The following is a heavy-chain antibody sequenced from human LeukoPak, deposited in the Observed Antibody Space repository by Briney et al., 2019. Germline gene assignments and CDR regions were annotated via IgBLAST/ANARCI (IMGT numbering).Heavy chain of an antibody. D-gene: IGHD2-2*01. J-gene: IGHJ4*02. CDR2: IQQDGSEK. CDR3: ARDARVVLDY. CDR1: RFTFSSYW. Sequence: GGSLRLSCAASRFTFSSYWMSWVRQAPGKGLEWVANIQQDGSEKYCVDSVKGRFTISRDNAKDSLYLQMNSLRAEDTAVYYCARDARVVLDYWGQGTLVTVSS. V-gene: IGHV3-7*01.